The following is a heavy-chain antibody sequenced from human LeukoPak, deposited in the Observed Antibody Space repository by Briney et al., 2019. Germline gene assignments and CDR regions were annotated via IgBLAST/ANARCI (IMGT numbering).Heavy chain of an antibody. V-gene: IGHV3-21*01. CDR3: ARARITMVRGVKVYYGMDV. D-gene: IGHD3-10*01. CDR1: GFTFSSYS. J-gene: IGHJ6*02. CDR2: ISSSSSYI. Sequence: GGSLRLSCAASGFTFSSYSMNWVRQAPGKGLEWVSSISSSSSYIYYADSVKGRFTISRDNAKNSLYLQMNSLRAEDTAVYYCARARITMVRGVKVYYGMDVWGQGTTVTVSS.